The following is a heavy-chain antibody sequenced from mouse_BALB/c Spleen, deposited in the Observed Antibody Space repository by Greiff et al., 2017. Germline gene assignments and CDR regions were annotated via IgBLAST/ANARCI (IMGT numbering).Heavy chain of an antibody. Sequence: QVQLQQSGAELMKPGASVKISCKATGYTFSSYWIEWVKQRPGHGLEWIGEILPGSGSTNYNEKFKGKATFTADTSSNTAYMQLSSLTSEDSAVYYCARGRSPFGYWGQGTLVTVSA. V-gene: IGHV1-9*01. CDR3: ARGRSPFGY. J-gene: IGHJ3*01. CDR2: ILPGSGST. CDR1: GYTFSSYW.